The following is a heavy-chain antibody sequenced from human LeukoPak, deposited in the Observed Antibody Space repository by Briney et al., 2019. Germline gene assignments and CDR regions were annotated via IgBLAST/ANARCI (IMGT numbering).Heavy chain of an antibody. Sequence: ASVKVSCKASGYTFTGYYMHWVRQAPGQGLEWMGRINPNSGGTNYAQKFQGRVTMTEDTSTDTAYMELSSLRSEDTAVYYCATDRIAAAALDYWGQGTLVTVSS. CDR2: INPNSGGT. CDR1: GYTFTGYY. V-gene: IGHV1-2*06. CDR3: ATDRIAAAALDY. J-gene: IGHJ4*02. D-gene: IGHD6-13*01.